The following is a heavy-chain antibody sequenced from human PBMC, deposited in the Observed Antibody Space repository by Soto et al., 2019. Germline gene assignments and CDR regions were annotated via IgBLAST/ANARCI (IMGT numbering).Heavy chain of an antibody. Sequence: QVHLVQSGAEVKKPGASVKVSCKGSGYAFTNYGITWVRQAPGQGLEWMGWISAHNGNTNYAQKLQGRVNVTRDTSTSTAYRELRSLRSDDTAVYYCARGRYGDYWGQGALVTVSS. CDR1: GYAFTNYG. CDR2: ISAHNGNT. D-gene: IGHD1-1*01. V-gene: IGHV1-18*01. J-gene: IGHJ4*02. CDR3: ARGRYGDY.